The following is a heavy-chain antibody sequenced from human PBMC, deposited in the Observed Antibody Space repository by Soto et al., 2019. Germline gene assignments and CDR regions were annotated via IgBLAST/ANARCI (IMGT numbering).Heavy chain of an antibody. V-gene: IGHV4-34*01. J-gene: IGHJ4*02. D-gene: IGHD6-19*01. CDR3: ARGMAVAGHYFDS. CDR1: GGSFSGYY. Sequence: ASETLSLTCAVYGGSFSGYYWTWIRQPPGKGLEWIGEINHSGSTNYNPSLKSRLTISVDTSKNQFSLKLRSVTAADTAVYYCARGMAVAGHYFDSWGQGTLVTVSS. CDR2: INHSGST.